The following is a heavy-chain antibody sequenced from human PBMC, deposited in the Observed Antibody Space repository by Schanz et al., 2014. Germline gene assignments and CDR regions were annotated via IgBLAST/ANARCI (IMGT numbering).Heavy chain of an antibody. CDR1: GFTFGDYA. V-gene: IGHV3-23*04. J-gene: IGHJ4*02. CDR3: VRVSFADPRLYRGMDRDIEY. Sequence: EVQLVESGGGLIQPGGSLRLSCAASGFTFGDYAMTWVRQAPGKGLEWVSAINTGVNTYYADSVKGRFTISRDNSRDTVYLQMNSLRAEDTAVYYCVRVSFADPRLYRGMDRDIEYWGQGTLVNVSS. CDR2: INTGVNT. D-gene: IGHD5-18*01.